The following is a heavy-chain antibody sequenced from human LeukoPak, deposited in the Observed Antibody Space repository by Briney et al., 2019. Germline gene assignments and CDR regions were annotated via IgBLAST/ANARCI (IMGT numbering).Heavy chain of an antibody. J-gene: IGHJ3*02. V-gene: IGHV4-34*01. CDR2: INHSGST. CDR3: ATTPLYSYGYSRAHAFDI. Sequence: PSETLSLTCAVYGGSFSGYYWSWIRQPPGKGLEWIGEINHSGSTNYNPSLKSRVTISVDTSKNQFSLKLSSVTAADTAVYYCATTPLYSYGYSRAHAFDIWGQGTMVTVSS. CDR1: GGSFSGYY. D-gene: IGHD5-18*01.